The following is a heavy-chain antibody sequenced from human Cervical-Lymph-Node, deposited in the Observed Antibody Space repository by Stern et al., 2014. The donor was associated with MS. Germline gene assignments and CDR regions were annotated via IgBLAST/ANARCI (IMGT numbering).Heavy chain of an antibody. Sequence: VQLVESGGGVVQPGRSLRLSCAASGFTFSNYGMHWVRQAPGKGLEWLAVIVYDGNKKYYAVSVKGRFTISRDNSKNTLFLQMSSLTAEDTALYYCARGNWNYEGMGYWGQGTLVTVSS. CDR3: ARGNWNYEGMGY. CDR1: GFTFSNYG. CDR2: IVYDGNKK. V-gene: IGHV3-33*01. J-gene: IGHJ4*02. D-gene: IGHD1-7*01.